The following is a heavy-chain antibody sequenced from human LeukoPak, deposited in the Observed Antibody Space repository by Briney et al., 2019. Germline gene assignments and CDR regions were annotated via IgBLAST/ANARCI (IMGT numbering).Heavy chain of an antibody. Sequence: HAGGSLRLSCAASGFTFSNYNMNWVRQAPGKGLEWVSYISSSSSTIYYADSVKGRFTISRDNAKNSLYLQMNSLKTEDTAVYYCSTDPIFGVVTPDCWGQGTLVTVSS. J-gene: IGHJ4*02. CDR1: GFTFSNYN. CDR3: STDPIFGVVTPDC. D-gene: IGHD3-3*01. V-gene: IGHV3-48*01. CDR2: ISSSSSTI.